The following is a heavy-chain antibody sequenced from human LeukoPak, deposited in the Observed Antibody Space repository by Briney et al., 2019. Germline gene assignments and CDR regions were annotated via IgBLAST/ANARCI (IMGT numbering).Heavy chain of an antibody. J-gene: IGHJ4*02. D-gene: IGHD2-21*02. CDR2: IYYSGST. CDR3: ARQNFVVVTAIRIFDY. CDR1: AGSISSSY. Sequence: PSETPSLTCTVSAGSISSSYWSWIRQPPGKGLEWIGYIYYSGSTNYDPSLKSRVTISVDTSKNQFSLKLTSVTAADTAVYYCARQNFVVVTAIRIFDYWGQGTLVTVSS. V-gene: IGHV4-59*08.